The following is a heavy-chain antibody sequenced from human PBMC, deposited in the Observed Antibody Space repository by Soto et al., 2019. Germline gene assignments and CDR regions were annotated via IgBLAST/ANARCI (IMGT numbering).Heavy chain of an antibody. V-gene: IGHV1-18*01. D-gene: IGHD2-15*01. CDR2: ISAYNGNT. CDR1: GYTFTSYG. CDR3: ARDSIIVVVVAATLRYYYYGMDV. Sequence: GASVKVSCKASGYTFTSYGISGVRQAPGQGLEWIGWISAYNGNTNYAQKLQGRVTMTTDTSTSTAYMELRSLRSDDTAVYYCARDSIIVVVVAATLRYYYYGMDVWGQGTTVTVSS. J-gene: IGHJ6*02.